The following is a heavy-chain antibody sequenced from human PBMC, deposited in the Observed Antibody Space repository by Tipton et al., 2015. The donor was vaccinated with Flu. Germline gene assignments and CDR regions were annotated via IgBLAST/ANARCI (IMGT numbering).Heavy chain of an antibody. V-gene: IGHV3-7*01. Sequence: SLRLSCAASGFTFSSYWMSWVRQAPGKGLEWVANIKQDGSEKYYVDSVKGRFTISRDNAKNSLYLQMNSLRAEDTAVYYCAKVFTAMVTTFDYWGQGTLVTVSS. CDR1: GFTFSSYW. CDR2: IKQDGSEK. CDR3: AKVFTAMVTTFDY. J-gene: IGHJ4*02. D-gene: IGHD5-18*01.